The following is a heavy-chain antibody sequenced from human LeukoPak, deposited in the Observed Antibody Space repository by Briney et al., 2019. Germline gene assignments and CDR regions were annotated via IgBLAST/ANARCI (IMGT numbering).Heavy chain of an antibody. CDR2: ISESSRFI. J-gene: IGHJ1*01. CDR3: AKSAYAGYDWGYMGQS. CDR1: GFTFRGYA. Sequence: GGSLRLSCGASGFTFRGYAMSWVPQAPGKGLEWVSGISESSRFIHHADSVKGRFTISRDDSTNTLHLQMNSLKAEDTAVYYCAKSAYAGYDWGYMGQSWGQGTLVTVSS. D-gene: IGHD5-12*01. V-gene: IGHV3-23*01.